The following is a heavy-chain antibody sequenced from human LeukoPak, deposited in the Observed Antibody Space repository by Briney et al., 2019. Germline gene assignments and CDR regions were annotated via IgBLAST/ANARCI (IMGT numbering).Heavy chain of an antibody. CDR2: ISASGGST. CDR3: AKDRPLAVAAGNFDY. D-gene: IGHD6-19*01. Sequence: PGGSLRLSCAASGFTISSYAMSWVRQAPGKGLEWVSSISASGGSTYYADSVKGRFTISRDNSKNTLYLQMNSLRAEDTAVYYCAKDRPLAVAAGNFDYWGQGTLVTVSS. J-gene: IGHJ4*02. CDR1: GFTISSYA. V-gene: IGHV3-23*01.